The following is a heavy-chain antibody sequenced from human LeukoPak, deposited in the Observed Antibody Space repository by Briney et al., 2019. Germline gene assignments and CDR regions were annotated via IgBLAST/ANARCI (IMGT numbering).Heavy chain of an antibody. V-gene: IGHV3-7*01. CDR1: GFTFSSNW. J-gene: IGHJ4*02. D-gene: IGHD3-22*01. Sequence: GGSLRLSCATSGFTFSSNWMSWVRQAPGRGLVWVANIKQDGSEKYYVDSVKGRFTISRDNAKNSLYLQMNSLRAEDTAVYYCARYYYDSSGYYEQDYWGQGTLVTVSS. CDR2: IKQDGSEK. CDR3: ARYYYDSSGYYEQDY.